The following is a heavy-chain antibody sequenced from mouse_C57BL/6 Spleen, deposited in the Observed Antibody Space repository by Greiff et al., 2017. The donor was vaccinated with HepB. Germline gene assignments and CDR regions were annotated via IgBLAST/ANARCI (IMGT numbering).Heavy chain of an antibody. CDR1: GFTFSSYA. V-gene: IGHV5-4*01. Sequence: EVKLVESGGGLVKPGGSLKLSCAASGFTFSSYAMSWVRQTPEKRLEWVATISDGGSYTYYPDNVKGRFTISRDNAKNNLYLQMSHLKSEDTAMYYCARDGMVTTRGYFDYWGQGTTLTVSS. D-gene: IGHD2-3*01. CDR2: ISDGGSYT. J-gene: IGHJ2*01. CDR3: ARDGMVTTRGYFDY.